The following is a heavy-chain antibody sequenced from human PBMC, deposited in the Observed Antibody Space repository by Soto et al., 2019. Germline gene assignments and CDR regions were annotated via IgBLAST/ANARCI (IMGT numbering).Heavy chain of an antibody. CDR2: IYHSGST. V-gene: IGHV4-30-2*01. J-gene: IGHJ4*02. CDR1: GGSISSGGYS. CDR3: ARGGVDYYDSSGYYFSPYYFDS. D-gene: IGHD3-22*01. Sequence: SETLSLTCAVSGGSISSGGYSWSWIRQPPGKGLEWIGYIYHSGSTYYNPSLKSRVTISVDRSKNQFSLKLSSVTAADTAVYYCARGGVDYYDSSGYYFSPYYFDSWGQGTLVTVSS.